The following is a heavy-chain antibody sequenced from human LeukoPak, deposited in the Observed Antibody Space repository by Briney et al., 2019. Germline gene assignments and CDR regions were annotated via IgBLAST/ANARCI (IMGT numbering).Heavy chain of an antibody. V-gene: IGHV3-7*01. CDR1: GFTFSSYW. CDR3: AREMWDSSSWYGAFDI. J-gene: IGHJ3*02. CDR2: IKQDGSEK. Sequence: GGSLRLSCAASGFTFSSYWMSWVRQAPGKGLEWVANIKQDGSEKYYVDSVKGRFTISRDNAKNSLYLQMNSLRAEDTAVYYRAREMWDSSSWYGAFDIWGQGTMVTVSS. D-gene: IGHD6-13*01.